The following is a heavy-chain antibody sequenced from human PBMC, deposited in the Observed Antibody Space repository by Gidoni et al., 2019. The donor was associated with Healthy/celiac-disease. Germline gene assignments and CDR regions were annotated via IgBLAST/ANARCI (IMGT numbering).Heavy chain of an antibody. Sequence: QVQLQESGPGLVKPSQTLSRTCTVSGGSISSGDYYWSWIRQPPGKGLEWIGYIYYSGSTYYNPSLKSRVTISVDTSKNQFSLKLSSVTAADTAVYYCARDRGDYVVVPAAIKPFNYYGMDVWGQGTTVTVSS. CDR2: IYYSGST. V-gene: IGHV4-30-4*01. CDR3: ARDRGDYVVVPAAIKPFNYYGMDV. CDR1: GGSISSGDYY. D-gene: IGHD2-2*01. J-gene: IGHJ6*02.